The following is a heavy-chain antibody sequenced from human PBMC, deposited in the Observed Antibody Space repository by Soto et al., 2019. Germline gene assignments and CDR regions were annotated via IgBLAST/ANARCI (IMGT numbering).Heavy chain of an antibody. Sequence: QVQLVQSGAEVKKPGASVKVSCKASGYTFTSYGISWVRQAPGQGLAWMGWVSAYNGNTNYAQKLQGRVTMTTDTATSTDYMELRSLRSDDTAVYYCAIHSSRYCSGGSCYSVGYFDYWGQGTLVTVSS. CDR1: GYTFTSYG. J-gene: IGHJ4*02. V-gene: IGHV1-18*01. CDR3: AIHSSRYCSGGSCYSVGYFDY. CDR2: VSAYNGNT. D-gene: IGHD2-15*01.